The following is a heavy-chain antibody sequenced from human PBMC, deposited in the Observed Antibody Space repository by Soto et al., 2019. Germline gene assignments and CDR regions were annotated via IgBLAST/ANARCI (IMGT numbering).Heavy chain of an antibody. J-gene: IGHJ5*02. CDR3: ARSGLALPYSASHWFDP. V-gene: IGHV3-21*01. CDR2: ISDSGHYI. CDR1: GFTFSTYG. D-gene: IGHD3-22*01. Sequence: PGGSLRLSCAASGFTFSTYGMNWVRQAPGKGLEWLSSISDSGHYIYYADSVKGRFTISRDNAKNPLFLQMNSLRGEDTAVYYCARSGLALPYSASHWFDPWGHGILVTVSS.